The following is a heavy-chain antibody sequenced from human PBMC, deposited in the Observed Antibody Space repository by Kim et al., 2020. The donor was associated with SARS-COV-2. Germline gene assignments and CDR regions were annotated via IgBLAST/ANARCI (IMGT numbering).Heavy chain of an antibody. CDR1: GVSISTNYHY. D-gene: IGHD1-26*01. J-gene: IGHJ4*02. CDR3: ACNVGSTPDYYFDY. CDR2: VYNSGTT. V-gene: IGHV4-39*07. Sequence: SETLSLTCSVSGVSISTNYHYWGWVRQPPGKGLEWIGSVYNSGTTYYNPSLKSRVTISGDTSKNQFSLNMRSVTAADTAVYYCACNVGSTPDYYFDYWGRGALLTVSS.